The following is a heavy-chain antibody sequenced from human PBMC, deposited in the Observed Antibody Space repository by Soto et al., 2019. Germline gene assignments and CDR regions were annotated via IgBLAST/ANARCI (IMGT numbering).Heavy chain of an antibody. CDR3: ARLEGLATISYYFDF. V-gene: IGHV3-33*01. J-gene: IGHJ4*02. CDR2: IWYDGSNK. CDR1: GFTFSSYG. Sequence: GGSLRLSCAASGFTFSSYGMHWGRQALGKGLEWVAVIWYDGSNKYYADSVKGRFTISRDNSKNTLYLQMNSLRAEDTAVYFCARLEGLATISYYFDFWGQGALVTVSS. D-gene: IGHD3-9*01.